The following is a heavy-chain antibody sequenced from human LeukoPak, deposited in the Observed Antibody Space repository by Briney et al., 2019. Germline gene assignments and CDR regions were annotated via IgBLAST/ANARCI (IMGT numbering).Heavy chain of an antibody. J-gene: IGHJ4*02. CDR2: IWSDGGNK. CDR1: GFTFSNYG. D-gene: IGHD2/OR15-2a*01. V-gene: IGHV3-33*06. Sequence: GGSLRLSCVASGFTFSNYGMHWVRQAPGKGLEWVAVIWSDGGNKFYRDTVKGRFTISRDNSKDTLYLQMNSLSAEDTAVYYCAKGSTTFDYWGQGTLVTVSS. CDR3: AKGSTTFDY.